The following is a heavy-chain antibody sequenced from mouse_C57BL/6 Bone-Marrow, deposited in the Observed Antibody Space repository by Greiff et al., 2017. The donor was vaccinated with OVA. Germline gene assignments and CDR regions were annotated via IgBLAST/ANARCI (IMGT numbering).Heavy chain of an antibody. CDR2: ISDGGSYT. V-gene: IGHV5-4*03. CDR1: GFTFSSYA. J-gene: IGHJ4*01. D-gene: IGHD2-4*01. Sequence: DVMLVESGGGLVKPGGSLKLSCAASGFTFSSYAMSWVRQTPEKRLAWVATISDGGSYTYYPDNVKGRFTISRDNAKNNLYLQMSHLKSEDTAMYYCARGGDDYAPMDYWGQGTSVTVSS. CDR3: ARGGDDYAPMDY.